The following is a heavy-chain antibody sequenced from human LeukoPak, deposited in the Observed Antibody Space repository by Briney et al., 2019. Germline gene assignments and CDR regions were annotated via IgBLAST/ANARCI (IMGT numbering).Heavy chain of an antibody. D-gene: IGHD2-2*01. CDR1: GGTFSAYG. J-gene: IGHJ4*02. CDR3: ARDPSCSSTSCYNYFDY. V-gene: IGHV1-69*13. Sequence: ASVKVSCKASGGTFSAYGITWVRQAPGQGLEWMGGIIPVFGTANYAQKFQDRVTITADESTSTAYMELSSLRSEDTAVYYCARDPSCSSTSCYNYFDYWGQGTLVTVSS. CDR2: IIPVFGTA.